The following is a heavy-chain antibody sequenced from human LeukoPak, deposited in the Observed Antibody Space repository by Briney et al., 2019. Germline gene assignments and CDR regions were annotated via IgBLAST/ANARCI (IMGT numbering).Heavy chain of an antibody. D-gene: IGHD3-10*01. CDR3: ASVRRGFGESSKYYAYYYMGV. V-gene: IGHV4-30-2*03. J-gene: IGHJ6*03. Sequence: SSETLSLTCAVSGGSTSSGGNSWSWIRQPPGKGLEWIGYIYYSGSTYYNPSLKSRVTISLDTSKNQFSLKLSSVTAADTAVYYCASVRRGFGESSKYYAYYYMGVWGKGTMVTISS. CDR2: IYYSGST. CDR1: GGSTSSGGNS.